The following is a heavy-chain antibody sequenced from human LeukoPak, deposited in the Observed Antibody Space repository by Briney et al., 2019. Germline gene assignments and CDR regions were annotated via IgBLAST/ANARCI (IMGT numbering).Heavy chain of an antibody. D-gene: IGHD4-23*01. V-gene: IGHV3-74*01. CDR3: ARGRPHGNDY. CDR2: IASDGSST. Sequence: GGSLRLSCAASGFTFSSYAMSWVRQAPRKGLEWVSRIASDGSSTTYADSVKGRFSISRDNAKNTLYLQMNSLRVEDTAVYYCARGRPHGNDYWGQGTLVTVSS. CDR1: GFTFSSYA. J-gene: IGHJ4*02.